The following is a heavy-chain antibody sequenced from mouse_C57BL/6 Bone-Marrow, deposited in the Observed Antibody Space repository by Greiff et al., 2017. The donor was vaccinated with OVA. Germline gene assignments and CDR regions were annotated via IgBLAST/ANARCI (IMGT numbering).Heavy chain of an antibody. V-gene: IGHV7-1*01. CDR1: GFTFSDFY. J-gene: IGHJ3*01. Sequence: EVKLMESGGGLVQSGRSLRLSCATSGFTFSDFYMEWVRQAPGKGLEWIAASRNKANDYTTEYSASVKGRFIVSRDTSQSILYLQMNALRAEDTAIYYCARDEGLRGFAYWGQVTLFTVSA. CDR2: SRNKANDYTT. D-gene: IGHD2-2*01. CDR3: ARDEGLRGFAY.